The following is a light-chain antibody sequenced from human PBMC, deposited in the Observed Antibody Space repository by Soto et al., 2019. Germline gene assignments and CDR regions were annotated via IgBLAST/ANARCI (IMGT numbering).Light chain of an antibody. Sequence: LTQPASVYGSPGQSITISCSGTSSEVGAYNYVSWYQQHPAKAPKLIVYDVSNRPSGVSNRFSGSKSGNTASLTISGLQAEDEADYYCYSYTSSTTYVFGTGTKVTV. CDR2: DVS. CDR1: SSEVGAYNY. V-gene: IGLV2-14*01. J-gene: IGLJ1*01. CDR3: YSYTSSTTYV.